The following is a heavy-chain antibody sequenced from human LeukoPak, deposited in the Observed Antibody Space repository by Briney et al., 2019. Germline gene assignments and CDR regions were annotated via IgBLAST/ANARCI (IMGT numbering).Heavy chain of an antibody. Sequence: SETLSLTCSLSGGSISSGNWWSWVRQSPGKGLEWIGEIIHSGRTTYNPSLASRLTISLDKSKNQFSLKLNSLTAADTAVYYCARVIYASLWVFDYWGQGTLVTVSS. CDR3: ARVIYASLWVFDY. D-gene: IGHD2-21*01. CDR1: GGSISSGNW. J-gene: IGHJ4*02. CDR2: IIHSGRT. V-gene: IGHV4-4*02.